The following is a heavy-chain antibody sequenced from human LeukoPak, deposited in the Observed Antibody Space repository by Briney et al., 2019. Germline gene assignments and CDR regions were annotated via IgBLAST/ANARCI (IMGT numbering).Heavy chain of an antibody. CDR3: AKDAMLSREGY. CDR1: GFTFSSYE. D-gene: IGHD2-2*01. CDR2: ISSSGSTI. Sequence: GGSLRLSCAASGFTFSSYEMNWVRQAPGKGLEWVSYISSSGSTIYYADSVKGRFTISRDNSKNTLYLQMNSLRAEDTAVYYCAKDAMLSREGYWGQGTLVTVSS. V-gene: IGHV3-48*03. J-gene: IGHJ4*02.